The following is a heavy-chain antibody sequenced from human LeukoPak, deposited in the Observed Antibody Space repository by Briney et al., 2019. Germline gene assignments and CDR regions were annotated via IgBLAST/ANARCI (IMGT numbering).Heavy chain of an antibody. V-gene: IGHV1-69*13. CDR3: ASAYYYDSSGTPYYMNV. D-gene: IGHD3-22*01. J-gene: IGHJ6*03. Sequence: SVKVSCKASGGTFSSYAISWVRQAPGQGLEWMGGIIPIFGTANYAQKFQGRVTITADESTSTAYMELSSLRSEDTAVYYCASAYYYDSSGTPYYMNVWGKGTTVTISS. CDR1: GGTFSSYA. CDR2: IIPIFGTA.